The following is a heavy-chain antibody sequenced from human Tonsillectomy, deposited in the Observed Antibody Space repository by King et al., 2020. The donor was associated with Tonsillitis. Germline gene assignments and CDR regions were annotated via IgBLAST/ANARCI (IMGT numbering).Heavy chain of an antibody. CDR3: AKGRDYYDSSGIDY. D-gene: IGHD3-22*01. V-gene: IGHV3-9*01. CDR1: GFTFDDYA. Sequence: VQLVESGGGLVQPGRSLRLSCAASGFTFDDYAMPWVRQAPGKGLEWVSVINWNSGSIGYADSVKGRFTISRENAKNSLYLQMNSLRAEDTALYYCAKGRDYYDSSGIDYWGQGTPVTVSS. CDR2: INWNSGSI. J-gene: IGHJ4*02.